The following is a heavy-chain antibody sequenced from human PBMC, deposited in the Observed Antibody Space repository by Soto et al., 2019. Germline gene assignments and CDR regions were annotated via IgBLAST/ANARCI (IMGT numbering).Heavy chain of an antibody. V-gene: IGHV5-51*01. CDR2: IYPGDSDT. Sequence: GESLKISCKGSGYSFTSYWIGWVRQMPGKGLEWMGIIYPGDSDTRYSPSFQGQVTISADKSISTAYLRWSSLKASDTAMYYCARSRNYDFWSGYSKTPQVPDAFDIWGQGTMVTVSS. CDR1: GYSFTSYW. CDR3: ARSRNYDFWSGYSKTPQVPDAFDI. D-gene: IGHD3-3*01. J-gene: IGHJ3*02.